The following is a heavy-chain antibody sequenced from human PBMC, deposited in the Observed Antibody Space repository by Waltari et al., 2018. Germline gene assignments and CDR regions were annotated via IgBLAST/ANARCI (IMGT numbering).Heavy chain of an antibody. V-gene: IGHV4-39*01. CDR1: GTPVTTTNYF. Sequence: QLHLQLSGPGLVKPSETLSLTCAVPGTPVTTTNYFWGWIRQPPGKGLEWIGRIYFTGSTDYNPSLKSRVTISIDTSTNQFSLNLRSVTAADTAVYYCARGIWQQLAHFDSWGQGTLVTVSS. CDR3: ARGIWQQLAHFDS. CDR2: IYFTGST. J-gene: IGHJ4*02. D-gene: IGHD6-13*01.